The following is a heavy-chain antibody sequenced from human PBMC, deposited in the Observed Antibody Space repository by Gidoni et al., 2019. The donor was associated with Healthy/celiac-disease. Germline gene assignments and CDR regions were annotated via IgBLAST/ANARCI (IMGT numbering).Heavy chain of an antibody. Sequence: QLPLQESGPGLVKPSETLSLTCTVSGGSLSSSSYYWGWIRQPPGKGLEWIGSIYYSGSTYYNPSLKSRVTISVDTSKNQCSLKLSSVTAADTAVYYCARRIWDWNYGEGSVDYWGQGTLVTVSS. J-gene: IGHJ4*02. CDR1: GGSLSSSSYY. CDR2: IYYSGST. D-gene: IGHD1-7*01. V-gene: IGHV4-39*01. CDR3: ARRIWDWNYGEGSVDY.